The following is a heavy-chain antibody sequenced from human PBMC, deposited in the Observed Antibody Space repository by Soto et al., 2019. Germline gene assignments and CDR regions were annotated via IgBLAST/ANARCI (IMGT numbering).Heavy chain of an antibody. CDR2: IYSGGST. Sequence: EVQLVESGGGLVQPGGSLRLTCAASGFSVSSSYLGWVRQPPGEGLEWVSIIYSGGSTYYPDSVKGRFTMSRDNSKNTLYLQMNSLRAEDTAVYYCARDAPSSYYFDYWGQGTLVTVSS. J-gene: IGHJ4*02. CDR1: GFSVSSSY. V-gene: IGHV3-66*01. CDR3: ARDAPSSYYFDY.